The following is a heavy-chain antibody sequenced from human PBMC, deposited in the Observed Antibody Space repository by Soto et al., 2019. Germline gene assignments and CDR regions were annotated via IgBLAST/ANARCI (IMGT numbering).Heavy chain of an antibody. J-gene: IGHJ5*02. V-gene: IGHV4-61*01. D-gene: IGHD6-13*01. Sequence: QVQLQESGPGLVKPSETLSLTCTVSGGSVSSGSYYWSWIRQPPGKGLEWIGYIYYSGSTNYNPSLKSRVTLSVDTSKNQFSLKLSSVTAADTAVYYCASIAAQMGNWIDPWGQGTLVTVSS. CDR2: IYYSGST. CDR1: GGSVSSGSYY. CDR3: ASIAAQMGNWIDP.